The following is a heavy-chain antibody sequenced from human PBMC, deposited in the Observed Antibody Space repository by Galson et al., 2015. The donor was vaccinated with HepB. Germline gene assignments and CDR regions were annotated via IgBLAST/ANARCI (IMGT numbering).Heavy chain of an antibody. D-gene: IGHD2-15*01. Sequence: SLRLSCAASGFTFSSYGMHWVRQAPGKGLEWVAVIWYDGSNKYYADSVKGRFTISRDNSKNTLYLQMNSLRAEDTAVYYCASRKRTDCSGGSCYSYYGMDVWGQGITVTVSS. CDR1: GFTFSSYG. J-gene: IGHJ6*02. CDR3: ASRKRTDCSGGSCYSYYGMDV. V-gene: IGHV3-33*01. CDR2: IWYDGSNK.